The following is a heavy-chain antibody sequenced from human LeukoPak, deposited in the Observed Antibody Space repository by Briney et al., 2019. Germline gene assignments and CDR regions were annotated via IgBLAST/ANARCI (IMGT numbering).Heavy chain of an antibody. D-gene: IGHD2-15*01. J-gene: IGHJ4*02. CDR2: ISGSGGST. V-gene: IGHV3-23*01. CDR3: AKDRDCSRGSSYSDY. CDR1: GFTFSSYA. Sequence: GASLRLSCAASGFTFSSYAMSWVRQAPGKGLEWVSAISGSGGSTYYADSVKGRFTISRDNSKNTLYLQMNSLRAEDTAVYYCAKDRDCSRGSSYSDYWGQGTLVTVSS.